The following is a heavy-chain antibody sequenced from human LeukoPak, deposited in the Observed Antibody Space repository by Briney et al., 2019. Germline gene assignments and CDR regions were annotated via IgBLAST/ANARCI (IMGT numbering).Heavy chain of an antibody. Sequence: GGSLRLSCVPSGFALSSYGMHWVRQAPGKGLEWVAIIWSDGSTKYYVRSGKGRFTISRDSSKSTLYLQMNSLRAEDTAVYYCARDAATSVGMPHYWGQGTVVTVSS. J-gene: IGHJ4*02. CDR1: GFALSSYG. V-gene: IGHV3-33*01. CDR2: IWSDGSTK. D-gene: IGHD2-2*01. CDR3: ARDAATSVGMPHY.